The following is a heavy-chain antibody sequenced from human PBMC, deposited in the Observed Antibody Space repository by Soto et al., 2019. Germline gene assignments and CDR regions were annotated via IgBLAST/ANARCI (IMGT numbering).Heavy chain of an antibody. J-gene: IGHJ6*02. CDR3: ARGPGIAVAGPYGTDG. V-gene: IGHV1-69*02. CDR1: GGTFSSYT. Sequence: QVQLVQSGAEVKKPGSSVKVSCKASGGTFSSYTISWVRQAPGQGLEWMGRIIPILGIANYAQKFQGRVPITADKSTSTAYMELSSLRSAYTAVYYCARGPGIAVAGPYGTDGWGQGTTVTVSS. D-gene: IGHD6-19*01. CDR2: IIPILGIA.